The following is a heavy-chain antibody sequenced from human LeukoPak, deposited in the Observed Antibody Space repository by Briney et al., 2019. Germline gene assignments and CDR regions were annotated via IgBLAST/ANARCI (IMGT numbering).Heavy chain of an antibody. V-gene: IGHV3-23*01. CDR2: ISGSGGST. D-gene: IGHD1-26*01. J-gene: IGHJ4*02. Sequence: GGSLRLSCAASGFTFSSYAMSWVRQAPGKGVEWLSAISGSGGSTYYADSVKGRFTISRDNSKNTLYLQMNSLRAEDTAVYYCAKDHWALGGSYYYDYWGQGTLVTVSS. CDR3: AKDHWALGGSYYYDY. CDR1: GFTFSSYA.